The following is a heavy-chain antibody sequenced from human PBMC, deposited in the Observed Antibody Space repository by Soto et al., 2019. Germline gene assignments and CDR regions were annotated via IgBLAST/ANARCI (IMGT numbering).Heavy chain of an antibody. CDR2: IWYDGSNK. CDR1: GFNFSSYG. CDR3: ARDKVSPCYYYGMDV. V-gene: IGHV3-33*01. Sequence: QVQLVESGGGVVQPGRSLRLSCAASGFNFSSYGMHWVRQAPGKGLEWVAVIWYDGSNKYYADSVKGRFTISRDNSKNKLYLQMNSLRAEDTAVYYCARDKVSPCYYYGMDVWGQGTTVTVSS. J-gene: IGHJ6*02.